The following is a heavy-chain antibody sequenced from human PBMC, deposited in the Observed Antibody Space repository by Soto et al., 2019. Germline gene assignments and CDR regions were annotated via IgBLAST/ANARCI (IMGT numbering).Heavy chain of an antibody. D-gene: IGHD6-19*01. Sequence: EVQLVESGGGLVQPGGSLRLSCAASGFTFSSYWMSWVRQAPGKGLEWVANRKQDGSEKYYVDSVKGRFTISRDNAKNSLYLQMNSLRAEDTAVYYCARDLSSGWYGGYFDYWGQGTLVTVSS. V-gene: IGHV3-7*01. CDR1: GFTFSSYW. CDR2: RKQDGSEK. J-gene: IGHJ4*02. CDR3: ARDLSSGWYGGYFDY.